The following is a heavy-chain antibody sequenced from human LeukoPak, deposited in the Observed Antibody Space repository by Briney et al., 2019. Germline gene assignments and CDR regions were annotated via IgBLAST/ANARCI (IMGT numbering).Heavy chain of an antibody. V-gene: IGHV3-7*01. CDR1: GFTFSSWW. J-gene: IGHJ6*02. Sequence: GGSLRLSCAASGFTFSSWWMSWVRQAPGKGLEWVAHIKKDESERYYVDSMKGRLTISRDNAKNSLYLQMNSLRVEDTAVYYCAIGHYGIDYWVQGTTVIVSS. CDR2: IKKDESER. CDR3: AIGHYGIDY.